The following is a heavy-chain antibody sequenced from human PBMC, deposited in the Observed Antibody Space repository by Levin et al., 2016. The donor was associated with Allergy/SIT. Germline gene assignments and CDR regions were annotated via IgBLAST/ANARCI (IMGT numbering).Heavy chain of an antibody. CDR1: GFTFGAFA. J-gene: IGHJ4*02. CDR3: SRVAGGDYGAETFYFDY. D-gene: IGHD4-17*01. Sequence: GESLKISCTTSGFTFGAFAMTWFRQAPGKGLEWVGFIRSAAYGGTTEYAASVKGRFSISRDDSKTIAYLQMNSLETEDTAVYYCSRVAGGDYGAETFYFDYWGQGTLVTVSS. V-gene: IGHV3-49*03. CDR2: IRSAAYGGTT.